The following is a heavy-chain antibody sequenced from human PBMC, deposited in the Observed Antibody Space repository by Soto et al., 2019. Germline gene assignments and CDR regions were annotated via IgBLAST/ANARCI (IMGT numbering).Heavy chain of an antibody. CDR3: ARAPGGPGIVDY. D-gene: IGHD3-16*01. CDR2: INSEGTTT. CDR1: GFTFSSYW. Sequence: EVQLAESGGGLVQPGGSLRLSCAASGFTFSSYWMQWVRQAPGKGLVWVSRINSEGTTTFYADSVKGRFTISRDNAKNTLYLQMNSLRAEDTAVYYCARAPGGPGIVDYWGRGKLVTVSS. V-gene: IGHV3-74*01. J-gene: IGHJ4*02.